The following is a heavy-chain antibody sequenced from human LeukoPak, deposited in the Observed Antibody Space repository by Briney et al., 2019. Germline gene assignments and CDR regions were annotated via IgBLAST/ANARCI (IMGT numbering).Heavy chain of an antibody. CDR1: GFTFSTYF. Sequence: GGSLRLSCSASGFTFSTYFMHWVHQAPGKGLECVSAITGSGGSTYYADSVKGRFTISRDNSKNTLYLQMSSLRAEDTDVYYCVRDQRGGSSGYYDSWGQGTLVTVSS. D-gene: IGHD3-22*01. J-gene: IGHJ4*02. CDR3: VRDQRGGSSGYYDS. CDR2: ITGSGGST. V-gene: IGHV3-64D*06.